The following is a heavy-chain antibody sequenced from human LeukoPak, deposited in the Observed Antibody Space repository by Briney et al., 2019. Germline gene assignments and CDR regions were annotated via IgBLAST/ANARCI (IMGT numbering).Heavy chain of an antibody. CDR1: GFTFRSYS. D-gene: IGHD2-21*01. J-gene: IGHJ4*02. V-gene: IGHV3-21*01. CDR2: ISSSSSYI. CDR3: ARGASAIPFDY. Sequence: GGSLRLSCAASGFTFRSYSMNWVRQAPGKGLEWVSSISSSSSYIYYADSVKGRFTISRDNAKNSLYLQMNSLRAEDTDVYYCARGASAIPFDYWGQGTLVTVSS.